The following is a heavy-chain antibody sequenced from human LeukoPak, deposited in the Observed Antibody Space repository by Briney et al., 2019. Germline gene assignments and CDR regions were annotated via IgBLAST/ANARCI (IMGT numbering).Heavy chain of an antibody. CDR2: IRYDGSDK. J-gene: IGHJ3*02. CDR1: GFTFRTYG. CDR3: AKGGRYYYGSGSYAFDI. V-gene: IGHV3-30*02. Sequence: GGSLRLSCAASGFTFRTYGMHWVRQAPGKGLEWVASIRYDGSDKYYADAVKGRFTISRDNSKNTLYLQMNSLRAEDTAVYYCAKGGRYYYGSGSYAFDIWGQGTMVTVSS. D-gene: IGHD3-10*01.